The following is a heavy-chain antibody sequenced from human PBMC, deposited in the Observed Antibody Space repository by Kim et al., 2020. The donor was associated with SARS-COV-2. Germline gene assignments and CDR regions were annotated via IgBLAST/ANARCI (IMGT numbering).Heavy chain of an antibody. Sequence: SETLSLTCAVYGGSFSGYYWSWIRQPPGKGLEWIGEINHSGSTNYNPSLKSRVTISVDTSKNQFSLKLSSVTAADTAVYYCARGPVQYYDFWSGYYRKQRGGVGMDVWGQGTTVTVSS. J-gene: IGHJ6*02. CDR2: INHSGST. CDR3: ARGPVQYYDFWSGYYRKQRGGVGMDV. D-gene: IGHD3-3*01. V-gene: IGHV4-34*01. CDR1: GGSFSGYY.